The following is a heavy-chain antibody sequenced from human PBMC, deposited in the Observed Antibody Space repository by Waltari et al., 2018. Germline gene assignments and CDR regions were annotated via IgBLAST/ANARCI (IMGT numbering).Heavy chain of an antibody. J-gene: IGHJ4*02. CDR1: GGSMTSNY. Sequence: QVQLQESGPGLVKPSETLSLTCTVSGGSMTSNYWSWIRQSPGRGLEWIAYIFYSGSTNYNPSLKSRVTISVDTSKNQFSLRLSSVTAADTAVYYCARGDNWWYGFEYWGQGTPVTVSS. CDR3: ARGDNWWYGFEY. CDR2: IFYSGST. D-gene: IGHD2-15*01. V-gene: IGHV4-59*01.